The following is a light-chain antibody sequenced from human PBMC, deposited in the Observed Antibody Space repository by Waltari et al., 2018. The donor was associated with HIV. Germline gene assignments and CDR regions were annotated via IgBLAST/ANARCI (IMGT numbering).Light chain of an antibody. CDR1: PSIRNN. CDR3: QQYNDWPLMFT. J-gene: IGKJ2*01. V-gene: IGKV3-15*01. CDR2: GAF. Sequence: IVMTQSPAILPVSPGERATLSCRADPSIRNNLAWYQQKPGQAPRLLIYGAFTRATDIPARFSGSVSGTDFTLTISSLQSEDFAVDYCQQYNDWPLMFTFGQGTKLDI.